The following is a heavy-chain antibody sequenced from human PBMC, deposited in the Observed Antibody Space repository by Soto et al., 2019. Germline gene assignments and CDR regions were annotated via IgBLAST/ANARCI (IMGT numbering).Heavy chain of an antibody. CDR1: GYSFSNSG. V-gene: IGHV1-18*01. J-gene: IGHJ4*02. CDR3: ARTTLSDVPRGDY. Sequence: QVQLVQSGAEVKKPGASVKVACKASGYSFSNSGISWVRQAPGQGPEWMGWISAYTGNTNYAQNFQGRLTMTTDTSTSTAYMELRSLISDDTAVYYCARTTLSDVPRGDYWGQGTLVTVSS. D-gene: IGHD1-1*01. CDR2: ISAYTGNT.